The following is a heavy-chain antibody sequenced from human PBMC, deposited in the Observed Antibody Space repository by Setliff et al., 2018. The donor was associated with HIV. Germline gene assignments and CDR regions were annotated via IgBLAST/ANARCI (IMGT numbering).Heavy chain of an antibody. V-gene: IGHV1-46*04. CDR1: GYTFTDHH. CDR3: ARAPYRSGWYGVDY. J-gene: IGHJ4*02. Sequence: ASVKVSCKAFGYTFTDHHIHWMRQAPGHGLEWIGIVNPLLGLTSHSQKLQGRVTLTWDTSTSTVYMELTTLGSADTAFYYCARAPYRSGWYGVDYWGQGTLVTVSS. D-gene: IGHD6-19*01. CDR2: VNPLLGLT.